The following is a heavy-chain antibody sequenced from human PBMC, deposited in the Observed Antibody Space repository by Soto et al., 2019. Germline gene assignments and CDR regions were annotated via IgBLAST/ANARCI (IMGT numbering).Heavy chain of an antibody. CDR1: GYTFTSYG. CDR3: ARCLVHYGSGSYVHYYYGMDV. D-gene: IGHD3-10*01. Sequence: ASVKVSCKASGYTFTSYGISWVRQAPGQGLEWMGWISAYNGNTNYAQKLQGRVTMTTDTSTSTAYMELRSLRSDDTAVYYCARCLVHYGSGSYVHYYYGMDVWGQGTTVTVSS. J-gene: IGHJ6*02. CDR2: ISAYNGNT. V-gene: IGHV1-18*01.